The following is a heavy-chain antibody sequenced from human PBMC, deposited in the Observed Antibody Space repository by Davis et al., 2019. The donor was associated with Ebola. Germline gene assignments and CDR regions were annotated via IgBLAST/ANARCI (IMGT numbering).Heavy chain of an antibody. CDR2: IYHSGST. Sequence: SETLSLTCAVSGGSISSSNWWSWVRQPPGKGLEWIGEIYHSGSTNYNPSFKSRFTISVDKSKNQFSLKLSSVTAADTAVYYCARVRSDYGDYGYYYYYGMDVWGQGTTVTVSS. D-gene: IGHD4-17*01. CDR3: ARVRSDYGDYGYYYYYGMDV. V-gene: IGHV4-4*02. J-gene: IGHJ6*02. CDR1: GGSISSSNW.